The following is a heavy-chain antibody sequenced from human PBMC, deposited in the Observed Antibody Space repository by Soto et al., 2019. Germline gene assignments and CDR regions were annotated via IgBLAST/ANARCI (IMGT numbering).Heavy chain of an antibody. D-gene: IGHD6-13*01. J-gene: IGHJ6*02. Sequence: EVQLVESGGGLVQPGGSLRLSCAASGFTVNSNYMTWVRQAPGKGLEWVSVMYSSGITYYTDSVNGRFTISRDNSKNMLYFQMNSLRAEDTAVYYCATSQLVLRHYYVMDVWGQGTTVTVSS. V-gene: IGHV3-66*01. CDR2: MYSSGIT. CDR1: GFTVNSNY. CDR3: ATSQLVLRHYYVMDV.